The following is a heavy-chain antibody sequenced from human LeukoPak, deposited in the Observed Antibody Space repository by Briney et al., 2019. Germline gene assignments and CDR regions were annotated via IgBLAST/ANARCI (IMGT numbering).Heavy chain of an antibody. D-gene: IGHD4-17*01. CDR1: GFTFSSYA. J-gene: IGHJ4*02. CDR3: AREVEERDKYGDILDY. CDR2: ISYDGSNK. Sequence: GGSLRLSCAASGFTFSSYAMHWVRQAPGKGLEWVAVISYDGSNKYYADSVKGRFTISRDNSKNTLYLQMNSLRAEDTAVYYCAREVEERDKYGDILDYWGQGTLVIVSS. V-gene: IGHV3-30*01.